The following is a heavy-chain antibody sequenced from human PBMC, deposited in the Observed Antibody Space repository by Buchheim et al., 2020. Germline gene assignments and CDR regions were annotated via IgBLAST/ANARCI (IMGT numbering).Heavy chain of an antibody. Sequence: EVQLVQSGAEVKKPGESLRISCKGSGYSFTSYWISWVRQMPGKGLEWMGRIDPSDSYTNYSPSFQGHVTISADKSISTAYPQWSSLKASDTAMYYCASSSPFLGATYYYYYGMDVGGQGTT. CDR3: ASSSPFLGATYYYYYGMDV. D-gene: IGHD1-26*01. J-gene: IGHJ6*02. CDR2: IDPSDSYT. CDR1: GYSFTSYW. V-gene: IGHV5-10-1*03.